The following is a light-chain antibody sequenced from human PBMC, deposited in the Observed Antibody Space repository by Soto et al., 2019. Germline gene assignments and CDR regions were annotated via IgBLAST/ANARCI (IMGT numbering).Light chain of an antibody. CDR1: QSISSW. J-gene: IGKJ1*01. CDR2: KAS. Sequence: DIQMTQSPSTLSASVGDRVTITCRASQSISSWLAWYQQKPGKAPKLLIYKASSLESGVPSRFSGSGSGTKFTLTISSLQPDDFATYYCQQYNSYSTFGQGTKVEIK. V-gene: IGKV1-5*03. CDR3: QQYNSYST.